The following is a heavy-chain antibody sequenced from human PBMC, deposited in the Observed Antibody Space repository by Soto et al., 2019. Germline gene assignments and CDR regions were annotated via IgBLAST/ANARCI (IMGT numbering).Heavy chain of an antibody. J-gene: IGHJ4*02. Sequence: EVQLLESGGGLVQPGGSLRLSCAASGFTISSYAMYWVRQAPGKGLEWVSAISDRGGTTHYADPVKGRFTISRDTSKNTLYLQLNTLRADDTAVYYCAKDKPGTKSFDYWGQGTLVTVSS. D-gene: IGHD1-1*01. CDR3: AKDKPGTKSFDY. CDR2: ISDRGGTT. CDR1: GFTISSYA. V-gene: IGHV3-23*01.